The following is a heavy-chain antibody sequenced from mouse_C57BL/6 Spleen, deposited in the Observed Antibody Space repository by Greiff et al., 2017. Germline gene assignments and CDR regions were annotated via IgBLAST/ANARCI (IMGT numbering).Heavy chain of an antibody. J-gene: IGHJ4*01. CDR1: GYAFSSSW. D-gene: IGHD1-1*01. CDR3: ARPITTVVNYYAMDY. V-gene: IGHV1-82*01. Sequence: VKLMESGPELVKPGASVKISCKASGYAFSSSWMNWVKQRPGKGLEWIGRIYPGDGDTNYNGKFKGKATLTADKSSSTAYMQLSSLTSEDSAVYFCARPITTVVNYYAMDYWGQGTSVTVSS. CDR2: IYPGDGDT.